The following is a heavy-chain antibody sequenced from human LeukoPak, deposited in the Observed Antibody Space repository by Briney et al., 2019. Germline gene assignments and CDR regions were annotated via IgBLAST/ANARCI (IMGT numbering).Heavy chain of an antibody. V-gene: IGHV4-39*07. J-gene: IGHJ4*02. CDR3: ACAQTDYDYVWGSYRYTTYYFDY. D-gene: IGHD3-16*02. CDR2: IYYSGST. Sequence: SETLSLTCTVSGGSISSSSYYWGWIRQPPGKGLEWIGSIYYSGSTYYNPSLKSRVTISVDTSKNQFSLKLSSVTAADTAVYYCACAQTDYDYVWGSYRYTTYYFDYWGQGTLVTVSS. CDR1: GGSISSSSYY.